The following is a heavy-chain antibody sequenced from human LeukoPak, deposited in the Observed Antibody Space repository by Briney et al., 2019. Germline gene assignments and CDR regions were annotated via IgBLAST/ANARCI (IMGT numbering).Heavy chain of an antibody. D-gene: IGHD3-3*01. CDR2: MNPNSGNT. V-gene: IGHV1-8*03. CDR3: ARGNAGEGSEITIFGVLPHYMDV. Sequence: APVKVSCKASGYTFTSYDINWVRQATGQGLEWMGWMNPNSGNTGYAQKFQGRVTITRNTSISTAYMELSSLRSEDTAVYYCARGNAGEGSEITIFGVLPHYMDVWGKGTTVTVSS. J-gene: IGHJ6*03. CDR1: GYTFTSYD.